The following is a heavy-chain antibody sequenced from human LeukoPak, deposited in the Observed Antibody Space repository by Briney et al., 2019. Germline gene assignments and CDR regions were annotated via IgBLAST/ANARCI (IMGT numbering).Heavy chain of an antibody. Sequence: SETLSLTCAIYGGSFSGYFWSWIRQPPGKELEWIGYIYYSGSTNYNPSLKSRVTISVDTSKNQFSLKLSSVTAADTAVYYCARDGRGDYYGSGSYFDYWGQGTLVTVSS. CDR3: ARDGRGDYYGSGSYFDY. V-gene: IGHV4-59*01. D-gene: IGHD3-10*01. CDR2: IYYSGST. J-gene: IGHJ4*02. CDR1: GGSFSGYF.